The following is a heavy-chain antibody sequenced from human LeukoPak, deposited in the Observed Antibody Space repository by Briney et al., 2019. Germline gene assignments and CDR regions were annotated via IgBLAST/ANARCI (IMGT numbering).Heavy chain of an antibody. Sequence: PGGSLRLSCAVSGFTFSSYAMSWVRQAPGKGLEWVSAVSVTGGDTYYGDSVKGRFTISRDNSKNTLYLQMNSLRAEDTAVYYCAKSGYSYGSDYFDYWGQGTLVTVSS. CDR2: VSVTGGDT. V-gene: IGHV3-23*01. CDR1: GFTFSSYA. D-gene: IGHD5-18*01. CDR3: AKSGYSYGSDYFDY. J-gene: IGHJ4*02.